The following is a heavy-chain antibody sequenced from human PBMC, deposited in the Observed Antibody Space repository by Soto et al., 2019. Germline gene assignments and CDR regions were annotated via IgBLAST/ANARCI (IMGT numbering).Heavy chain of an antibody. CDR1: GFTFSNFW. Sequence: EVQLVESGGGVVQPGGSLRLSCAASGFTFSNFWMNWVRQAPGKGLEWVSRINSDGSSTDYADSVKGRFTISRDNAKNTLYLQMNSLRAEDTAVYYCASWGNIVVVSVNGVDLWGQGTVVSVSS. J-gene: IGHJ3*01. CDR3: ASWGNIVVVSVNGVDL. CDR2: INSDGSST. D-gene: IGHD2-21*02. V-gene: IGHV3-74*01.